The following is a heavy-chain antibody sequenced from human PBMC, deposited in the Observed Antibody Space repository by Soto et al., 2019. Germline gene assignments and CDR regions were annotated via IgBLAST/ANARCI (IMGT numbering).Heavy chain of an antibody. Sequence: QITLKESGPTLVKPTQTLTLTCTFSGFSLSTSGVGVGWIRQPPGKALEWLALIYWDDDKRYSPSLKSRLTXNKDTSKNQVVLTMANMDPIDTATYHCAHSWRGFDYWGQGTLVTVSS. V-gene: IGHV2-5*02. CDR2: IYWDDDK. CDR1: GFSLSTSGVG. D-gene: IGHD3-3*01. CDR3: AHSWRGFDY. J-gene: IGHJ4*02.